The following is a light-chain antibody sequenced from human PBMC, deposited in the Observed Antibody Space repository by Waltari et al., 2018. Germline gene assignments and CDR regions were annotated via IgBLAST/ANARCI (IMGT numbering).Light chain of an antibody. CDR3: SSYTSSSTSV. Sequence: QSALTQPASVSGSPGQSITISCTGTSSDVGGYNYVSWYQQHPGKAPKLIIYDVSNRPSWVFNRFSGSKSGNTASLTISGLQAEDEADYYCSSYTSSSTSVFGTGTKVTVL. CDR2: DVS. V-gene: IGLV2-14*03. CDR1: SSDVGGYNY. J-gene: IGLJ1*01.